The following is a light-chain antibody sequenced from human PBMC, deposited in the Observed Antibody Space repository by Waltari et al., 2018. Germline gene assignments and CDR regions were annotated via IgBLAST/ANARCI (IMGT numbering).Light chain of an antibody. V-gene: IGKV1-12*01. CDR1: QDISTW. CDR2: AAS. Sequence: DIQMTQSPSSVSASVGARVTITCRASQDISTWLAWYQPKPGKAPKLLIYAASSLQGGVPSSFSGSGSGTDFTLTISSLQPEDFATYYCQQASSFPITFGQGTRLEIK. J-gene: IGKJ5*01. CDR3: QQASSFPIT.